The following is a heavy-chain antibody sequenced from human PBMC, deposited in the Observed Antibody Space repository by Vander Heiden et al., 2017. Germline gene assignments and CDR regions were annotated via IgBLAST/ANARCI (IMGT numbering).Heavy chain of an antibody. J-gene: IGHJ4*02. CDR3: ASTTNYYDSPMKVDYFDY. CDR1: GGSFSGYY. Sequence: QVQLQQWGAGLLKPSETLSLTCAVYGGSFSGYYWSWIRQPPGKGLEWIGEINHSGSTNYNTSLKRRVTISVDTSKNQFSRKLSSVTAAETAVYYCASTTNYYDSPMKVDYFDYWGQGTLVTVSS. CDR2: INHSGST. D-gene: IGHD3-22*01. V-gene: IGHV4-34*01.